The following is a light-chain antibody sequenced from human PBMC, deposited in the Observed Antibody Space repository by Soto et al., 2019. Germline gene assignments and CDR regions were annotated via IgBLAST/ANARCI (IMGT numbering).Light chain of an antibody. CDR2: GAA. CDR3: RLYGRSLGCA. J-gene: IGKJ4*01. Sequence: DIVLTQSPGTLSLSPGERATLSCRASQSVSSNFFAWYQEKPGQAPRLLLYGAANSSTGMPDRFSGSGSWRAVTLPIIRLQPEDFVVYYCRLYGRSLGCAFGGGTKVEIK. V-gene: IGKV3-20*01. CDR1: QSVSSNF.